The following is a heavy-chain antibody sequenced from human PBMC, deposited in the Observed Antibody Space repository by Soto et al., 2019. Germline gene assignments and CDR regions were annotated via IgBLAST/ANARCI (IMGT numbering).Heavy chain of an antibody. CDR3: ARGRVSGGSYLRTARRGYYFDY. CDR2: IYHSGST. CDR1: GGSISSSNW. Sequence: PAETLSLTCAVSGGSISSSNWWSWVRQPPGEGLEWIGEIYHSGSTNYNPSLKSRVTISVDKSKNQFSLKLSSVTAADTAVYYCARGRVSGGSYLRTARRGYYFDYWGQGTLVTVSS. J-gene: IGHJ4*02. V-gene: IGHV4-4*02. D-gene: IGHD1-26*01.